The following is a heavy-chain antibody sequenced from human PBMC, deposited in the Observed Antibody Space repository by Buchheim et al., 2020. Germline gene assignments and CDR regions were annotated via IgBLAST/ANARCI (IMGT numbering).Heavy chain of an antibody. CDR2: ISYDGSNK. V-gene: IGHV3-30-3*01. J-gene: IGHJ4*02. Sequence: QVQLVESGGGVVQPGRSLRLSCAASGFTFSSYSMHWVRQAPGKGLEWVALISYDGSNKYYADSVKGRFTISRDDSKNTLFLPMNSLRDEDTAVYFCARQEGSGWLGFFDCWGQGTL. D-gene: IGHD6-19*01. CDR3: ARQEGSGWLGFFDC. CDR1: GFTFSSYS.